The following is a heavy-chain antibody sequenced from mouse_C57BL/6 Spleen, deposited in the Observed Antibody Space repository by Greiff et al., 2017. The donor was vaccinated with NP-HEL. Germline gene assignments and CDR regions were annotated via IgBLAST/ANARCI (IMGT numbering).Heavy chain of an antibody. V-gene: IGHV1-39*01. CDR3: ARGEDYSNYEDAMDY. D-gene: IGHD2-5*01. CDR2: INPNYGTT. J-gene: IGHJ4*01. Sequence: VHVKQSGPELVKPGASVKISCKASGYSFTDYNMNWVKQSNGKSLEWIGVINPNYGTTSYNQKFKGKATLTVDQSSSTAYMQLNSLTSEDSAVYYCARGEDYSNYEDAMDYWGQGTSVTVSS. CDR1: GYSFTDYN.